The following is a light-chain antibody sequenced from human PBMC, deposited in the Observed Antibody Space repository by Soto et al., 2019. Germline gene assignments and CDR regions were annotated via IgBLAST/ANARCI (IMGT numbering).Light chain of an antibody. V-gene: IGLV2-14*01. J-gene: IGLJ1*01. CDR2: EVS. Sequence: QSVLTQPASVSGSPGQSITISCTGTSSDVGGYNYVSWYQQHPGKAPKLMIYEVSNRPSGVSNRFSGSKSGNTASLTISGLQAEDEAHYYRSSYTSSSTLVSGNGTKGT. CDR1: SSDVGGYNY. CDR3: SSYTSSSTLV.